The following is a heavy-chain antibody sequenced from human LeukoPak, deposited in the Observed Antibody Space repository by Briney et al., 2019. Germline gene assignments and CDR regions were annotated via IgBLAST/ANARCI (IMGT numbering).Heavy chain of an antibody. Sequence: PGGSLRLSCAASGFTFSSYSMNWVRQAPGKGLEYVSAISSNGGSTYYANSVKGRFTISRDNSKNTLYLQMGSLRAEDMAVYYCAREIGTRGRGWPFDYWGQGTLVTVSS. CDR2: ISSNGGST. J-gene: IGHJ4*02. CDR1: GFTFSSYS. V-gene: IGHV3-64*01. CDR3: AREIGTRGRGWPFDY. D-gene: IGHD6-19*01.